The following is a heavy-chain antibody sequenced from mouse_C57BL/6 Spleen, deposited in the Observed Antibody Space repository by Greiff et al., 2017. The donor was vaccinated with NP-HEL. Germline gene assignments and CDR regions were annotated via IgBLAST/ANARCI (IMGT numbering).Heavy chain of an antibody. CDR2: IDPEDGET. CDR3: AREVVTTSRSLYWYFDV. D-gene: IGHD2-5*01. Sequence: VQLQQSGAELVKPGASVKLSCTASGFNIKDYYMHWVKQRTEQGLEWIGRIDPEDGETKYAPKFQGKATITADTSSNTADLQLSSLTSQDTAVYYWAREVVTTSRSLYWYFDVWGTGTTVTVSS. V-gene: IGHV14-2*01. CDR1: GFNIKDYY. J-gene: IGHJ1*03.